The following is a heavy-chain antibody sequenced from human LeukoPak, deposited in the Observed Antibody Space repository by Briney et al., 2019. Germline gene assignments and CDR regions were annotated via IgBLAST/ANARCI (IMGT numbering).Heavy chain of an antibody. Sequence: GGSLRLSCAASGFTFSTYAMHWVRQAPGEGLDWVAFIRYDGSNECYADSVKGRFTISRDNSENTLYLQMNSLTADDTAVYYCVADFDYWGRGTLVTVSS. V-gene: IGHV3-30*02. J-gene: IGHJ4*02. CDR2: IRYDGSNE. CDR3: VADFDY. CDR1: GFTFSTYA.